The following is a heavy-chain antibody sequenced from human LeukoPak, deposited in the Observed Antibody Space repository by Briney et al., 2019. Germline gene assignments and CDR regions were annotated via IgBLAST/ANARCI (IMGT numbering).Heavy chain of an antibody. CDR2: VSGSGGTT. Sequence: PGRSLRLSCAASGFTFSSYAMSWVRQAPGKGLEWVSAVSGSGGTTYYADSVKGRFTISRDNSNNTLYLQMNSLRAEDTAVYFCAKAHYDLLTGYDWGQGTLVTVSS. D-gene: IGHD3-9*01. CDR3: AKAHYDLLTGYD. CDR1: GFTFSSYA. J-gene: IGHJ4*02. V-gene: IGHV3-23*01.